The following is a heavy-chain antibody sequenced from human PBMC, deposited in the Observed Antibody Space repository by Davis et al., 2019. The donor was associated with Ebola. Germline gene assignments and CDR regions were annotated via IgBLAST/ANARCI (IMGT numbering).Heavy chain of an antibody. D-gene: IGHD1-1*01. CDR1: GYSFTSYW. J-gene: IGHJ6*02. V-gene: IGHV5-51*01. Sequence: GGSLRLSCKGSGYSFTSYWIGWVRQMPGKGLEWMGIIYPGDSDTRYSPSFQGQVTIPADKSIITAYLQWSSLKASDTAMYYCATSTGTTRAYYYYGMDVWGQGTTVTVSS. CDR3: ATSTGTTRAYYYYGMDV. CDR2: IYPGDSDT.